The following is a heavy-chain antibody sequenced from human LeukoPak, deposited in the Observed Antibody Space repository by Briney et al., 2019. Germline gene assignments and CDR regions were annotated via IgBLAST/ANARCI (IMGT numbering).Heavy chain of an antibody. CDR3: ARDTVTFGGVTVNGY. CDR1: GYTFTNYG. V-gene: IGHV1-18*01. J-gene: IGHJ4*02. CDR2: ISAYNGNT. Sequence: ASVRVSCKASGYTFTNYGISWVRQAPGQGLEWLGWISAYNGNTNYAQRLQGRVTMTTDTSTSTAYMELRSLRSDDTAVYYCARDTVTFGGVTVNGYWGQGTLVTVSS. D-gene: IGHD3-16*02.